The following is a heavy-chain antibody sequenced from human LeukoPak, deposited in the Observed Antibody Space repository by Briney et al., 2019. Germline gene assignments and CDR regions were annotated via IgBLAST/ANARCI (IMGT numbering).Heavy chain of an antibody. CDR2: IRQDGSEK. CDR3: TRDGTAPGLYFDL. Sequence: PGGSLRLSCAVSGFTFSGFWMNWVRQAPGKGLEWVASIRQDGSEKTYVDSVKGRFTISRDNTKNSLFLQMNSLRAEDTAVYYCTRDGTAPGLYFDLWGQGTLVTVSS. V-gene: IGHV3-7*01. J-gene: IGHJ4*01. D-gene: IGHD6-13*01. CDR1: GFTFSGFW.